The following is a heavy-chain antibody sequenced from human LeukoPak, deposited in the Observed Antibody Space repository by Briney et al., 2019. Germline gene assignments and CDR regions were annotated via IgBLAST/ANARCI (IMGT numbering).Heavy chain of an antibody. D-gene: IGHD2/OR15-2a*01. Sequence: SETLSLTCAVYGGSFSGYYWSCIRQPPGKGLEWIGEINHSGSTNYNPSLKSRVTISVDTSKNQFSLKLSSVTAADTAVYYCARGHSNNWFDPWGQGTLVTVSS. V-gene: IGHV4-34*01. CDR2: INHSGST. J-gene: IGHJ5*02. CDR1: GGSFSGYY. CDR3: ARGHSNNWFDP.